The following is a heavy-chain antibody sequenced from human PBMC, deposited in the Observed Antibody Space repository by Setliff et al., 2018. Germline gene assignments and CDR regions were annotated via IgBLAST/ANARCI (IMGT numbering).Heavy chain of an antibody. J-gene: IGHJ6*03. Sequence: SETLSLTCTVSSDSISLYYWSWIRQPPGKGLEWIGYLYNTERANYNPSLKSRVTISPDTSKNLFSLNLTSVTAADTAVYYCARMSGFQYIDVWDKGTTVTVSS. CDR1: SDSISLYY. CDR2: LYNTERA. D-gene: IGHD3-3*01. V-gene: IGHV4-59*01. CDR3: ARMSGFQYIDV.